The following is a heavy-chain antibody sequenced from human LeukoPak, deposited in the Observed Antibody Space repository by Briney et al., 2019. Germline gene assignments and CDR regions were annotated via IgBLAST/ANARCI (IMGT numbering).Heavy chain of an antibody. D-gene: IGHD6-6*01. CDR3: AKYADYSSSSDWFDP. CDR1: GFTFSSYS. V-gene: IGHV3-21*01. Sequence: GGSLRLSCAASGFTFSSYSMNWVRQAPGKGLEWVSSISSSSSYIYYADSVKGRFTISRDNAKNSLYLQMNSLRAEDTAVYYCAKYADYSSSSDWFDPWGQGTLVTVSS. CDR2: ISSSSSYI. J-gene: IGHJ5*02.